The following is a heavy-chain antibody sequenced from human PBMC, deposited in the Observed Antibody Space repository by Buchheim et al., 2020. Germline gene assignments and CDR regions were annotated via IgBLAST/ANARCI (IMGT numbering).Heavy chain of an antibody. V-gene: IGHV3-11*06. CDR1: GFDFSDFY. CDR2: ISGGRSYI. Sequence: VRLVESGGGVVKPGGSLRLSCAVSGFDFSDFYMTWIRKAPGKGLGWVSDISGGRSYIGYAETVQGRFTISRDKAPHFLSLQMNNLRAEDTAVYYCARVHWGEYDQYYGLDVWGQGTT. J-gene: IGHJ6*02. D-gene: IGHD4-17*01. CDR3: ARVHWGEYDQYYGLDV.